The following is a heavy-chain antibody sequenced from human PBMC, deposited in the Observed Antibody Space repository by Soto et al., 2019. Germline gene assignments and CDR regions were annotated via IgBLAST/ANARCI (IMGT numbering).Heavy chain of an antibody. Sequence: SVKVSCKAAGGTFSSYTISWERQAPGQGLEWMGRIIPILGIANYAQKFQGRVTITADKSTSTAYMELSSLRSEDTAVYYFARSSRISSGGSCYDIWGQGTMVTVSS. J-gene: IGHJ3*02. CDR1: GGTFSSYT. V-gene: IGHV1-69*02. CDR2: IIPILGIA. D-gene: IGHD2-15*01. CDR3: ARSSRISSGGSCYDI.